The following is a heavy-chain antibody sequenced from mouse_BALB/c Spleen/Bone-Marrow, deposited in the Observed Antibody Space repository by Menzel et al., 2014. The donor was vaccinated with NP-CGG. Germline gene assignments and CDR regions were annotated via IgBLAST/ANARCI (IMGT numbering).Heavy chain of an antibody. CDR3: ARGGARATGWFAY. CDR1: GYSITSDYA. V-gene: IGHV3-2*02. Sequence: EVQLVESGPGLVKPSQSLSLTCTVTGYSITSDYAWNWIRQFPGNNLEWMGYISYSGSTSYNPSLKSRISITRDTSKNQFFLQLNSVTTEDTATYYCARGGARATGWFAYWGQGTLVTVSA. J-gene: IGHJ3*01. D-gene: IGHD3-1*01. CDR2: ISYSGST.